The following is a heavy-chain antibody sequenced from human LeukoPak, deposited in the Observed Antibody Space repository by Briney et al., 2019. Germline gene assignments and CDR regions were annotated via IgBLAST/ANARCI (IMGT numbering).Heavy chain of an antibody. Sequence: ASVKVSCKASGYTFTGYYIQWVRQAPGQGLECMGWINPHSGGTNYAQEFQGRVTMTRDTSISTAYMELSSLRPDDTAVYSCARGVTARGFYYYMDIWGNGTTVTISS. CDR2: INPHSGGT. CDR3: ARGVTARGFYYYMDI. CDR1: GYTFTGYY. J-gene: IGHJ6*03. D-gene: IGHD2-21*02. V-gene: IGHV1-2*02.